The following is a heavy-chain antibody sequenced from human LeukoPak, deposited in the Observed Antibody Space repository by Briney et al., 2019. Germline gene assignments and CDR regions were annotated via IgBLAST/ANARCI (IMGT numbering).Heavy chain of an antibody. CDR1: GFSLSTSGVG. CDR3: AHRKDGYNNFDY. J-gene: IGHJ4*02. Sequence: SGPTLVNPTQTLTLTCTFSGFSLSTSGVGVGWIRQPPGKALEWLAVIYWDDDKSYSPSLKSRLTITKDTSKNQVVLTMTNMDPVDTATYYCAHRKDGYNNFDYWGLGTLVTVSS. V-gene: IGHV2-5*02. D-gene: IGHD5-24*01. CDR2: IYWDDDK.